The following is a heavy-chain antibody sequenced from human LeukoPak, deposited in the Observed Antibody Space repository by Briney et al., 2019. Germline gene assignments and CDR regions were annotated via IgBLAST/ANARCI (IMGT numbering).Heavy chain of an antibody. CDR2: IKSVGSST. CDR3: ARAYGGPDY. CDR1: GFXFSTYW. V-gene: IGHV3-74*03. J-gene: IGHJ4*02. D-gene: IGHD4-23*01. Sequence: GGSLRLSCAASGFXFSTYWIHWVRQAPGKGLVWVSRIKSVGSSTKYADSVKGRFTISRDNAKNTLYLQMNSLRAEDTAVYYCARAYGGPDYWGQGTLVTVSS.